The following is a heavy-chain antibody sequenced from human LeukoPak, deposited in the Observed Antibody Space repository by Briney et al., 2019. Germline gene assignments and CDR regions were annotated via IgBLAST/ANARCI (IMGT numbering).Heavy chain of an antibody. CDR3: ARGTNRGYFDY. D-gene: IGHD2-2*01. CDR2: IYYSGST. J-gene: IGHJ4*02. Sequence: ASETLSLTCTVSGGSISSYYWSWIRQPPGKGLEWIGYIYYSGSTNYNASLKSRVTISVDTSKNQFSLKLSSVTAADTAVYYCARGTNRGYFDYWGQGTLVTVSS. CDR1: GGSISSYY. V-gene: IGHV4-59*12.